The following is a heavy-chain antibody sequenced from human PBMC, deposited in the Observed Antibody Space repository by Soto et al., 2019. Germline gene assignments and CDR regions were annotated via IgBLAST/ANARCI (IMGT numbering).Heavy chain of an antibody. CDR3: ARVGSRTVTTYYYYMDV. CDR2: TNPNSGNT. CDR1: GYTFTSYD. V-gene: IGHV1-8*01. D-gene: IGHD4-4*01. J-gene: IGHJ6*03. Sequence: ASVKVSCKAPGYTFTSYDINWVRQATGQGLEWMGWTNPNSGNTGYAQKFQGRVTMTRNTSISTAYMELSSLRSEDTAVYYCARVGSRTVTTYYYYMDVWGKGTTVTISS.